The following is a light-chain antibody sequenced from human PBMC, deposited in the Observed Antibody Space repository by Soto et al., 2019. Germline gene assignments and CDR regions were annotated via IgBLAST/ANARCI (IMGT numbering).Light chain of an antibody. Sequence: DIVMTQSPLSLSVTPGEAASISCRSNQSLLHTNGYSYLDWYLQKPGQSPQLLIYLNSNRASGVPDRLSGGGSGTDFTLEISRVEAEDVGIYYCMQLLDIPLTFGGGTKVEI. CDR3: MQLLDIPLT. V-gene: IGKV2-28*01. CDR1: QSLLHTNGYSY. J-gene: IGKJ4*01. CDR2: LNS.